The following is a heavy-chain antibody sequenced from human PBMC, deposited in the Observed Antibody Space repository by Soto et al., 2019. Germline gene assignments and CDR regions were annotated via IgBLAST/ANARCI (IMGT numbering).Heavy chain of an antibody. J-gene: IGHJ5*02. V-gene: IGHV4-30-2*01. CDR2: IFHSGST. D-gene: IGHD2-2*01. Sequence: QLQLQESGSGLVKPSQTLSLTCAVSGGSISSGGYSWSWIRQPPGKGLEWIGYIFHSGSTYYNPSLKSRVTISVDRSKNQFSLRLSSVTASDTAVYYCARSRNCITSTCAYKWFDPWGQGTLVTVSS. CDR1: GGSISSGGYS. CDR3: ARSRNCITSTCAYKWFDP.